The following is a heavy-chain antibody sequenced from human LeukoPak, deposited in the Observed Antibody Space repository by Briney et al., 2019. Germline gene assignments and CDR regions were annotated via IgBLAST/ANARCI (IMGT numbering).Heavy chain of an antibody. CDR3: ARSGSDAFDI. V-gene: IGHV1-2*02. CDR1: GYTFSGYY. J-gene: IGHJ3*02. D-gene: IGHD1-26*01. CDR2: IYPNSGDT. Sequence: ASVKVSCNASGYTFSGYYMHLVRQAPGQGLEWMGWIYPNSGDTKYAQKFQGRVTVTRDTSISTAFMEVSRLTSDDTAVYYCARSGSDAFDIWGQGTMVTVSS.